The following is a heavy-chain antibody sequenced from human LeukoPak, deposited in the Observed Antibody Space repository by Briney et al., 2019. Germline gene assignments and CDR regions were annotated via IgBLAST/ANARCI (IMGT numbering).Heavy chain of an antibody. V-gene: IGHV3-48*01. D-gene: IGHD6-19*01. CDR2: IGSSSSTI. CDR1: GFTFSSYN. CDR3: ARRSIAVAGGFDY. Sequence: GGSLRLSRAASGFTFSSYNMNWVRQAPGKGLEWVSYIGSSSSTIYYADSVKGRFTISRDNAKNSLYPQMNSLRAEDTAVYYCARRSIAVAGGFDYWGQGTLVTVSS. J-gene: IGHJ4*02.